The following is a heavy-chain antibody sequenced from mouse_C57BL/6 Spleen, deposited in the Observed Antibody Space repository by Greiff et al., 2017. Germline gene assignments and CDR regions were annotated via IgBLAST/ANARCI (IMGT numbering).Heavy chain of an antibody. D-gene: IGHD1-1*01. V-gene: IGHV5-12*01. Sequence: DVKLVESGGGLVQPGGSLKLSCAASGFTFSDYYMYWVRQTPEKRLEWVAYISNGGGSTYYPETVKGRFTISRDNAKNALYLQMSRLKSEDTAIYYCARPDGSSYEGYFDVWGKGTTVTVSS. J-gene: IGHJ1*03. CDR2: ISNGGGST. CDR1: GFTFSDYY. CDR3: ARPDGSSYEGYFDV.